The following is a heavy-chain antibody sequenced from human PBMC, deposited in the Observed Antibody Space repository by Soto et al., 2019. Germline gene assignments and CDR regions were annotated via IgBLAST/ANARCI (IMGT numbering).Heavy chain of an antibody. CDR1: GGSISSGGYS. CDR2: IYHSGST. CDR3: ARHTCSAGSCLTSDY. J-gene: IGHJ4*02. D-gene: IGHD2-15*01. Sequence: PSETLSLTCTVSGGSISSGGYSWSWIRQPPGKGLEWIGYIYHSGSTYYNPSLKSRVTISVDRSKNQFSLKLSSVTAADTAEYYCARHTCSAGSCLTSDYWGQGTLVTVSS. V-gene: IGHV4-30-2*01.